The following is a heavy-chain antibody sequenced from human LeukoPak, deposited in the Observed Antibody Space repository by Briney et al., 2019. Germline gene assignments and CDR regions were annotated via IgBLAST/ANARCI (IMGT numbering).Heavy chain of an antibody. D-gene: IGHD4-17*01. J-gene: IGHJ3*02. Sequence: GGSLRLSCVGSRFTFTTYAMTSVRQAPGKGLERVSSIRGSGGTTLYADSVKGRFTISRDNSKNTLILQMNSLRAEDTAVYYCATDPNGDYFGAFDNWGQGTMVTVSS. CDR3: ATDPNGDYFGAFDN. V-gene: IGHV3-23*01. CDR1: RFTFTTYA. CDR2: IRGSGGTT.